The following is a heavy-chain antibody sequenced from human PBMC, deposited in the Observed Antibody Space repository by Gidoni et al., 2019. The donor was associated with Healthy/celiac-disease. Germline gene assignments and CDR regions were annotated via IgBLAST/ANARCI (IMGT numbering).Heavy chain of an antibody. J-gene: IGHJ4*02. D-gene: IGHD3-3*01. CDR3: ARTEYDFWSGYNAPPDY. CDR2: ISSSSSYT. V-gene: IGHV3-11*05. CDR1: ESTFRDYY. Sequence: QVQLVEYGGGLVTPGGSLRRSCAASESTFRDYYMSWIRQAPGTGLGWVSYISSSSSYTNYADSVKGRFTISRDNAKNSLYLQMNSLRAEDTAVYYCARTEYDFWSGYNAPPDYWGQGTLVTVSS.